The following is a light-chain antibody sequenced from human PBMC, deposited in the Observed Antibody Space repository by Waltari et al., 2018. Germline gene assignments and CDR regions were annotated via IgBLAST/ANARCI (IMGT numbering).Light chain of an antibody. CDR2: EGS. Sequence: QSALPQPPSVPGSPGRSLTISCPGRSSHVGGYNPLPWYHQHPGKAPKLIIYEGSKRRSGVSKRFSGSKSGNTASLTISGLQAEDEADYYCYSFAGSSTWVFGGGTKLTVL. CDR1: SSHVGGYNP. CDR3: YSFAGSSTWV. J-gene: IGLJ3*02. V-gene: IGLV2-23*01.